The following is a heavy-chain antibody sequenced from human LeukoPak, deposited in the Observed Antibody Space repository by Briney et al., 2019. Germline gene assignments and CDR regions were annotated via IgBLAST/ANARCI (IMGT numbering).Heavy chain of an antibody. CDR2: IWYDGSNK. Sequence: PGGSLRLSCAASGFTFSSYGMHWVRQAPGKGLEWVAVIWYDGSNKYYADSVKGRFTISRDNSKNTLYLQMNSLRAEDTAVYYCARDQTYYDILTGYSSAINYWGQGTLVTVSS. V-gene: IGHV3-33*01. CDR3: ARDQTYYDILTGYSSAINY. J-gene: IGHJ4*02. CDR1: GFTFSSYG. D-gene: IGHD3-9*01.